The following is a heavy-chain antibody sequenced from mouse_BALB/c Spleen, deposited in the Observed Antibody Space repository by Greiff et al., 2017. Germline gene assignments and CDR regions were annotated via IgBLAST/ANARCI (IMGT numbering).Heavy chain of an antibody. Sequence: VQLQQSDAELVKPGASVKISCKASGYSFTGYYMHWVKQSHVKSLEWIGRINPYNGATSYNQNFKDKASLTVDKSSSTAYMELHSLTSEDSAVYYCARPPYYDYDGFAYWGQGTLVTVSA. J-gene: IGHJ3*01. CDR3: ARPPYYDYDGFAY. V-gene: IGHV1-31*01. D-gene: IGHD2-4*01. CDR1: GYSFTGYY. CDR2: INPYNGAT.